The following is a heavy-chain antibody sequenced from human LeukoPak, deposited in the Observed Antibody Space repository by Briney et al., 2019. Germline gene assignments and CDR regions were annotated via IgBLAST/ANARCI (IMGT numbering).Heavy chain of an antibody. J-gene: IGHJ6*02. D-gene: IGHD6-13*01. CDR2: ISGSGGST. CDR3: AKDPWIAAVPKGMDV. V-gene: IGHV3-23*01. CDR1: GFTFSSYA. Sequence: AGGSLRLSCAASGFTFSSYAMSWVRQAPGKGLEWVSAISGSGGSTYYADSVKGRFTISRDNSKNTLYLQMNSLRAGDTAVYYCAKDPWIAAVPKGMDVWGQGTTVTVSS.